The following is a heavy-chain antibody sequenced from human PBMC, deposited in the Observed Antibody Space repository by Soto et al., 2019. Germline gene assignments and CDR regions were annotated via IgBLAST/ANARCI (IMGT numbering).Heavy chain of an antibody. D-gene: IGHD2-15*01. Sequence: PGGSLRLSCAASGFTFSSYWMSWVRQAPGKGLEWVANIKQDGSDKFYVDSVKGRFTISRDNAKNSLYLQMNSLRAEDTAVYYCARLMDIVVVVAAIDYWGQGTLVTVSS. J-gene: IGHJ4*02. CDR2: IKQDGSDK. CDR3: ARLMDIVVVVAAIDY. CDR1: GFTFSSYW. V-gene: IGHV3-7*01.